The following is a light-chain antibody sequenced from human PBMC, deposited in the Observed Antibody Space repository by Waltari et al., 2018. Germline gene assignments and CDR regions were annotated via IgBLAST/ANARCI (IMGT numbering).Light chain of an antibody. CDR1: QTISTF. V-gene: IGKV1-39*01. Sequence: DIQMTQSPPSLSASIGDRVTITCRTSQTISTFLNWYQQKSGKAPKLLIYAASSLQGGVPSRFSGSGSGTRFTLTINSLQPDDFATYYCQQSDSTPFTFGPGTKVDIK. J-gene: IGKJ3*01. CDR2: AAS. CDR3: QQSDSTPFT.